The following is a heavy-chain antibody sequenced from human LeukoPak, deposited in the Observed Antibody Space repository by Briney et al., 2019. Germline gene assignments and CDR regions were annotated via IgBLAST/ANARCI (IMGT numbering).Heavy chain of an antibody. D-gene: IGHD3-22*01. CDR1: GFTFSSYA. Sequence: PGGSLRLSCAGSGFTFSSYAMSWVRQAPGKGLEWVSTISGGSGSTYCADSVKGRFTISRDNSKNTLYLQMNSLRDEDTAVYYCAKHRFESGGYHSTDWGQGTLVTVSS. J-gene: IGHJ4*02. CDR2: ISGGSGST. V-gene: IGHV3-23*01. CDR3: AKHRFESGGYHSTD.